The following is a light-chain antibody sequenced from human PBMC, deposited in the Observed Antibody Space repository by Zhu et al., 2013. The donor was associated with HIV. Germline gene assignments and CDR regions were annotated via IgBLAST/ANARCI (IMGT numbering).Light chain of an antibody. Sequence: DIQMTQSPSSLSASVGDRVTITCRASQDIRNHLGWYQQKPGKAPKLLIYAASSLQSGVPSRFSGSGSGTDFTLTISSLQPEDFATYYCQQSYSTPLTFGGGTKVE. J-gene: IGKJ4*01. V-gene: IGKV1-39*01. CDR3: QQSYSTPLT. CDR1: QDIRNH. CDR2: AAS.